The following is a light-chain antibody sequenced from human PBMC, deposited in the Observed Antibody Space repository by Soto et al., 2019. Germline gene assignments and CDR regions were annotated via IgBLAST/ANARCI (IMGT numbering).Light chain of an antibody. Sequence: DIQMTQSPSSLSASVGDRVTITCRASQSIANFLNWYQQKPGKAPKLVTYGTSTLQSGVPSRFSGSGSGTDFTLTISRLQREDFATYDCQQSYSSLWTFGQGTKVDIK. CDR1: QSIANF. V-gene: IGKV1-39*01. CDR3: QQSYSSLWT. J-gene: IGKJ1*01. CDR2: GTS.